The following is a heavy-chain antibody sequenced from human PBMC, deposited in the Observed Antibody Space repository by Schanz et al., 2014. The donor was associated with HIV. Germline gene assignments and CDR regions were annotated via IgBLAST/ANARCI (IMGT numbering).Heavy chain of an antibody. CDR3: AKDRNYYDNRYLGKGNYYYYYGMDV. V-gene: IGHV3-30*18. Sequence: QVHLVESGGGVVQPGRSLRLSCAASGFTFSSYGMYWVRQAPGKGLEWVAVISHDGSKKYYADSVKGRVTISRDNSKNTMYLKMNSLRVDDTAVYYCAKDRNYYDNRYLGKGNYYYYYGMDVWGQGTTVTVSS. CDR2: ISHDGSKK. J-gene: IGHJ6*02. CDR1: GFTFSSYG. D-gene: IGHD3-22*01.